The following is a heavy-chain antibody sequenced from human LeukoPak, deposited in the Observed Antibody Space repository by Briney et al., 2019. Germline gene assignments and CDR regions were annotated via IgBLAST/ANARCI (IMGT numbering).Heavy chain of an antibody. Sequence: GGSLRLSCAASGFTFSSYSMNWVRQAPGKGLEWVSSISSSSSHIYYADSVKGRFTISRDNAKNSLYLQMNSLRAEDTAVYYCARDSTYAFDIWGQGTMVTVSS. V-gene: IGHV3-21*01. CDR3: ARDSTYAFDI. J-gene: IGHJ3*02. D-gene: IGHD5/OR15-5a*01. CDR1: GFTFSSYS. CDR2: ISSSSSHI.